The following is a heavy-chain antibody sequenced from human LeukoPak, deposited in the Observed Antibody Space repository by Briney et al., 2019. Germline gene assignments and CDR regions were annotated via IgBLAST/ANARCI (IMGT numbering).Heavy chain of an antibody. Sequence: SETLSLTCAVYGGSFSGYYWSWIRQPPGKGLEWIGEINHSGSTNHNPSLKSRVPISVDTSKIQFSLKLSSVTAADTAVYYCARVELGIGYWGQGTLATVYS. CDR3: ARVELGIGY. V-gene: IGHV4-34*01. CDR1: GGSFSGYY. D-gene: IGHD7-27*01. CDR2: INHSGST. J-gene: IGHJ4*02.